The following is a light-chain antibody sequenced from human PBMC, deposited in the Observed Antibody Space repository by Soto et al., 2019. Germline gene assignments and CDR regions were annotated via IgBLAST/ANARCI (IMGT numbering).Light chain of an antibody. CDR1: QSVSRY. CDR2: DAS. CDR3: QQRSSWPYT. J-gene: IGKJ2*01. Sequence: EIVLTQSPATLSLSPGERGTLSCRASQSVSRYLAWYQQKPGQAPRLLIYDASNRATGIPARFSGSGSGTDFTLTISVLEPEDFAVYYCQQRSSWPYTFGQGTKLEIK. V-gene: IGKV3-11*01.